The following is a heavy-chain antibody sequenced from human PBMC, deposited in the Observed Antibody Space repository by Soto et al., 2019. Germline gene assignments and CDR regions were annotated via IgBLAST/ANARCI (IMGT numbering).Heavy chain of an antibody. J-gene: IGHJ6*02. CDR3: ARIVVVPAAIIRFGMDV. V-gene: IGHV5-51*01. CDR2: IYPADSDT. Sequence: GESLKISCKGSGYSFPSDWIGWVRQMPGKGLEWMGSIYPADSDTRYSPAFQGQVTISADKSIRTAYLQWSSLKASDTATYYCARIVVVPAAIIRFGMDVWGQGTTVTVSS. D-gene: IGHD2-2*01. CDR1: GYSFPSDW.